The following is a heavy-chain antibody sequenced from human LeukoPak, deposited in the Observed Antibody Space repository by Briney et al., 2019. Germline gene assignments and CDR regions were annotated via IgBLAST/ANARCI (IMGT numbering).Heavy chain of an antibody. CDR2: IRYDGSNT. CDR1: GFTFNNYG. CDR3: AKGGGYEAQYYYYYLDV. J-gene: IGHJ6*03. D-gene: IGHD5-12*01. Sequence: GGSLRLSCAASGFTFNNYGMHWVRQAPGKGLEWVAFIRYDGSNTYYADSVKGRFTISRDNSKNTLYLHMNRLRAEDTAVYYCAKGGGYEAQYYYYYLDVWGKGTTVTISS. V-gene: IGHV3-30*02.